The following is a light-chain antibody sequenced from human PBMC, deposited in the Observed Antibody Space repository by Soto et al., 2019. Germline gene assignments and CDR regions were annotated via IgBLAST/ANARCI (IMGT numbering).Light chain of an antibody. J-gene: IGLJ2*01. V-gene: IGLV1-40*01. CDR3: QSYDCSLTGSV. Sequence: QSVLTQPTSVSGAPGQRVTISCTGSRSNIGAGYDVHWYQQLPGTAPKVLIYGNSNRPSGVPDRFSGSKSGTSASLAITGLQAEDEADYYFQSYDCSLTGSVFGGGTKLTVL. CDR1: RSNIGAGYD. CDR2: GNS.